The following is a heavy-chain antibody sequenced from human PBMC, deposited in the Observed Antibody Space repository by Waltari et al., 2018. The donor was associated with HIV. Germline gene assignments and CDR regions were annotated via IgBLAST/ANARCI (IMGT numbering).Heavy chain of an antibody. CDR3: ARDPADYTGDYWYFDL. Sequence: QVQLVQSGAEGKKPGASVKVSCKASGYKFTGHERQWVRQAPGQGLEWMVWCNPNIGVTHSAPTFPDRVTMTRDTSITTVYMELDILTSDDTAMYYCARDPADYTGDYWYFDLWGRGTLVTVSS. D-gene: IGHD3-16*01. CDR2: CNPNIGVT. CDR1: GYKFTGHE. J-gene: IGHJ2*01. V-gene: IGHV1-2*07.